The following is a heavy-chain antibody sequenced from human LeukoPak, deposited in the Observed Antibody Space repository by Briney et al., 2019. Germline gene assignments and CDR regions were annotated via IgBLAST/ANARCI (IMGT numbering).Heavy chain of an antibody. CDR2: IYYSGST. CDR1: GGSISSSSYY. V-gene: IGHV4-39*01. CDR3: ARHPYYYGSGSYYKGEYFDY. J-gene: IGHJ4*02. Sequence: SETLSLTCTVSGGSISSSSYYWGWIRQPPGKGLEWIGSIYYSGSTYYNPSLKSRVTISVDTSKNQFSLKLSSVTAADTAVYYCARHPYYYGSGSYYKGEYFDYWGQGTLVTVSS. D-gene: IGHD3-10*01.